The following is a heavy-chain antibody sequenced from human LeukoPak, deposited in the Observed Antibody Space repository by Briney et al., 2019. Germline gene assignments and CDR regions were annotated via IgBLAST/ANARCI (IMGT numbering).Heavy chain of an antibody. CDR2: FDPEDGET. CDR1: GYTLTELS. CDR3: AAVGSGSLAPFDY. D-gene: IGHD3-10*01. V-gene: IGHV1-24*01. Sequence: ASVKVSCKVFGYTLTELSMHWVRQAPGKGLEWMGGFDPEDGETIYAQRFQGRVTMTEDTSTDTAYMELSSLRSEDTAVYYCAAVGSGSLAPFDYWGQGTLVTVSS. J-gene: IGHJ4*02.